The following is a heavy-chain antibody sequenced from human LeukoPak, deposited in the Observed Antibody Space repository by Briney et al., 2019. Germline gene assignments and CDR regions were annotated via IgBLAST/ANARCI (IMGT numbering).Heavy chain of an antibody. CDR1: GGSFSGYY. V-gene: IGHV4-34*01. J-gene: IGHJ6*02. D-gene: IGHD2-2*01. CDR3: ARAQGYCSSTSCSPYYYYYGMDV. Sequence: SETLSLTCAVYGGSFSGYYWSWIRQPPGKGLEWIGEINHSGSTNYNPSLKSRVTISVDTSKNQFSLKLSSVTAADTAVYYCARAQGYCSSTSCSPYYYYYGMDVWGQGTMVTVSS. CDR2: INHSGST.